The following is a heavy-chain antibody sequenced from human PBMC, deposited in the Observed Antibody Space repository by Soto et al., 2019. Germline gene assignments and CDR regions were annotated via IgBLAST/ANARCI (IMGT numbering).Heavy chain of an antibody. CDR1: GFTFSSYW. J-gene: IGHJ4*02. D-gene: IGHD2-15*01. CDR2: INTDGSST. CDR3: ARRGSGVTRGLHY. Sequence: EVQLVESGGGFVQPGGSLRLSCAASGFTFSSYWMHWVRQAPGKGLVWISRINTDGSSTSYVDSVQGRFTISRDNGKNTLFLQMNSLRGEDTAVYYCARRGSGVTRGLHYWGQGTLVTVSS. V-gene: IGHV3-74*01.